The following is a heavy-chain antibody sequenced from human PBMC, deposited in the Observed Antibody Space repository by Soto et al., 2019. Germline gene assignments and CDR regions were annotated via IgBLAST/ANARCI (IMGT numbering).Heavy chain of an antibody. CDR1: GFTFDDYA. CDR2: ISWNSGSI. CDR3: ARTGYSSGWYDGERYYYYGMDV. J-gene: IGHJ6*02. Sequence: PGGSLRLSCAASGFTFDDYAMHWVRQAPGKGLEWVSGISWNSGSIGYADSVKGRFTISRDNAKNSLYLQMNSLRAEDTALYYCARTGYSSGWYDGERYYYYGMDVWGQGTTVTVSS. D-gene: IGHD6-19*01. V-gene: IGHV3-9*01.